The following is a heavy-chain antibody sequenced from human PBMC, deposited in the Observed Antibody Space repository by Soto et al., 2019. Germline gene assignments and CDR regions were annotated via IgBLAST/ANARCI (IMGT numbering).Heavy chain of an antibody. CDR2: IDPSDSYT. CDR3: ARQRGSGSSWYVGYYGMDV. Sequence: PGESLKISCNGSGYSFTSYWISWVRQMPWKGLEWMGRIDPSDSYTNYSPSFQGHVTISADKSISTAYLQWSSLKASDTAMYYCARQRGSGSSWYVGYYGMDVWGQGTTVTVSS. D-gene: IGHD6-13*01. CDR1: GYSFTSYW. J-gene: IGHJ6*02. V-gene: IGHV5-10-1*01.